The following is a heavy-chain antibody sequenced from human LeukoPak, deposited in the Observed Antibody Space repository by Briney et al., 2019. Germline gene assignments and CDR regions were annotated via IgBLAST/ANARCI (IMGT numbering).Heavy chain of an antibody. CDR2: FYSSDTT. Sequence: SETLSLTCAVSGGSITGYYWTWVRQPPGKGLEWIGPFYSSDTTNYNPSLKSRVTISVDTSKNQFSLKLSSVTAADTAVYFCARGDQYAADPYWGQGTLVTVSS. J-gene: IGHJ4*02. CDR3: ARGDQYAADPY. CDR1: GGSITGYY. V-gene: IGHV4-59*01. D-gene: IGHD2-2*01.